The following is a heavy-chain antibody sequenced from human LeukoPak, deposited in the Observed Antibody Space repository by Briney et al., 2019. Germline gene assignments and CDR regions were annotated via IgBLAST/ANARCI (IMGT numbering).Heavy chain of an antibody. CDR3: ARGGPIDY. CDR1: GFTFSSYA. J-gene: IGHJ4*02. CDR2: INSDGSTT. Sequence: GGSLRLSCSASGFTFSSYAMHWVRQAPGKGLVWVSRINSDGSTTSYVDSVKGRFTISRDNAKSTLYLQMNSLRAEDTAVYYCARGGPIDYWGQGTLVTVSS. V-gene: IGHV3-74*01.